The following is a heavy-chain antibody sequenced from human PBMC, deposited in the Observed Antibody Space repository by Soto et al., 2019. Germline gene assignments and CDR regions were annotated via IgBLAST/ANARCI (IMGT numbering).Heavy chain of an antibody. J-gene: IGHJ6*02. Sequence: QMQLVQSGPEVKKPGTSVKVSCKASGFTFTSSAVQWVRQARGQRLEWIGWIVVGSGNTNYAQKFQERVTITRDMSTSTAYMELSSLRSEDTAVYYCAADATGTTLIYYYGMDVWGQGTKVTVSS. CDR1: GFTFTSSA. CDR3: AADATGTTLIYYYGMDV. V-gene: IGHV1-58*01. D-gene: IGHD1-1*01. CDR2: IVVGSGNT.